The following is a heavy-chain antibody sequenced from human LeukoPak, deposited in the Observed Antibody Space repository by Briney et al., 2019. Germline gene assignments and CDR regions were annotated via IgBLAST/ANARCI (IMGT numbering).Heavy chain of an antibody. V-gene: IGHV3-48*01. Sequence: PGGSLRLSCAASGFTFSSYSMNWVRQAPGKGLEWVSYISGSSSTIYYADSVKGRFTISRDNAKNSLYLQMNSLRAEDTAVYYCARGPIAAAGTDDYYYYYYMDVWGKGTTVTVSS. CDR3: ARGPIAAAGTDDYYYYYYMDV. CDR2: ISGSSSTI. CDR1: GFTFSSYS. D-gene: IGHD6-13*01. J-gene: IGHJ6*03.